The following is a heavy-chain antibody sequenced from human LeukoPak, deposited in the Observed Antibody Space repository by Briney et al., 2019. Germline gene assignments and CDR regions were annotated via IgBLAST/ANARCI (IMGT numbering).Heavy chain of an antibody. V-gene: IGHV1-2*02. Sequence: GASVKVSCKASGYTFTEYYIHWVRQAPGQGLDWMGWINLQSGETYYVQKFQDRVTMTGDTSITTAYMELSRLRSDDTAVFYCARSYYDVLTNNYVWLAPWGQGTLVTVSS. J-gene: IGHJ5*02. CDR2: INLQSGET. CDR3: ARSYYDVLTNNYVWLAP. D-gene: IGHD3-9*01. CDR1: GYTFTEYY.